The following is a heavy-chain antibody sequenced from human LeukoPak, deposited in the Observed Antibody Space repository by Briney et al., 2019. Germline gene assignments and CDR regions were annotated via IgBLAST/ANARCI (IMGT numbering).Heavy chain of an antibody. V-gene: IGHV4-34*01. D-gene: IGHD2-8*01. CDR3: ARGPPDIVLMVYATRWNWFDP. Sequence: SETLSLTCAVYGGSFSGYYWSWIRQPPGKGLEWIGEINHSGSTNYNPPLKSRVTISVDTSKNQFSLKLSSVTAADTAVYYCARGPPDIVLMVYATRWNWFDPWGQGTLVTVSS. CDR2: INHSGST. J-gene: IGHJ5*02. CDR1: GGSFSGYY.